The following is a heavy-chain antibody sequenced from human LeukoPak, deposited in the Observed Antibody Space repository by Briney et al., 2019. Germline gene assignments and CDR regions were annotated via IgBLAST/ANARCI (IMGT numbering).Heavy chain of an antibody. J-gene: IGHJ3*02. CDR2: IYYSGST. CDR3: ASLTYYDFWGGSPGAFDI. Sequence: SETLSLTCTVSGGSISSYYWSWIRQPPGKGLEWIGYIYYSGSTNYNPSLKSRVTISVDTSKNQFSLKLSSVTAADTAVYYCASLTYYDFWGGSPGAFDIWGQGTMVTVSS. CDR1: GGSISSYY. V-gene: IGHV4-59*01. D-gene: IGHD3-3*01.